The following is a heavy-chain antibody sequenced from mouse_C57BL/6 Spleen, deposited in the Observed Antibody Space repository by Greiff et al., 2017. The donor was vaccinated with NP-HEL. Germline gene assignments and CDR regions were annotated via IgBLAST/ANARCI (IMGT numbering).Heavy chain of an antibody. Sequence: VQLQQSGAELVKPGASVKISCKASGYAFSSYWMNWVKQRPGKGLEWIGQIYPGDGDTNYDGKFKGKATLTADKSSSPAYMQLSSLPSEDSAVYFCARSGGGKGDYWGQGTSVTVSS. D-gene: IGHD2-1*01. CDR3: ARSGGGKGDY. CDR1: GYAFSSYW. CDR2: IYPGDGDT. J-gene: IGHJ4*01. V-gene: IGHV1-80*01.